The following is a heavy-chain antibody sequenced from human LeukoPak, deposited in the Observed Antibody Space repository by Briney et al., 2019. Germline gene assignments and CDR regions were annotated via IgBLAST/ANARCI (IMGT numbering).Heavy chain of an antibody. D-gene: IGHD6-19*01. CDR1: GGSISSYY. CDR3: ARHSLEQWLVGPFFDY. CDR2: IYYSGST. V-gene: IGHV4-59*08. Sequence: PSETLSLTCTVSGGSISSYYWSWIRQPPGKGLEWTGYIYYSGSTNYNPSLKSRVTISVDTSKNQFSLKLSSVTAADTAVYYCARHSLEQWLVGPFFDYWGQGTLVTVSS. J-gene: IGHJ4*02.